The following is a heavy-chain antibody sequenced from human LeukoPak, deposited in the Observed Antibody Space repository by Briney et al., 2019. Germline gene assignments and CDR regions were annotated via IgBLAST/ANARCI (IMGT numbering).Heavy chain of an antibody. D-gene: IGHD3-22*01. J-gene: IGHJ4*02. V-gene: IGHV3-30*03. CDR2: ISYDGSNK. CDR3: ATGVSRGQYYYDSSGS. Sequence: PGGSLRLSCAASGFTFSSYGMHWVRQAPGKGLEWVAVISYDGSNKYYADSVKGRFTISRDNSKNTLYLQMNSLRAEDTAVYYCATGVSRGQYYYDSSGSGGQGTLVTVSS. CDR1: GFTFSSYG.